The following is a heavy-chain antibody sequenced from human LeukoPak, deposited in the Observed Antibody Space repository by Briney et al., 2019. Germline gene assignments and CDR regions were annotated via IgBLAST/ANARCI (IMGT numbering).Heavy chain of an antibody. J-gene: IGHJ4*02. CDR2: INPNDGDT. D-gene: IGHD2-2*01. Sequence: GASVTVSCKASGYTFTDYYMHWLRQAPGQGVEWMGWINPNDGDTNYAQKFQGRVTMTRDTSISTAHMEVSRLRSDDTAVYYCARANFLYCSSSTCLFDYWGQGTLVTVSS. CDR3: ARANFLYCSSSTCLFDY. V-gene: IGHV1-2*02. CDR1: GYTFTDYY.